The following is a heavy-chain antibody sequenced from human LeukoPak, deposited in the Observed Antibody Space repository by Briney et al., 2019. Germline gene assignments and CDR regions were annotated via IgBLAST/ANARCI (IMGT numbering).Heavy chain of an antibody. J-gene: IGHJ4*02. CDR3: ARDILTGVKDY. CDR2: ISYDGSNK. Sequence: GGSLRLSCAASGFTFSSYAMHWVRQAPGKGLEWVAVISYDGSNKYYADSVKGRFTISRDNSKNTLYLQMNSLRAEDMAVYYCARDILTGVKDYWGQGTLVTVSS. V-gene: IGHV3-30-3*01. D-gene: IGHD7-27*01. CDR1: GFTFSSYA.